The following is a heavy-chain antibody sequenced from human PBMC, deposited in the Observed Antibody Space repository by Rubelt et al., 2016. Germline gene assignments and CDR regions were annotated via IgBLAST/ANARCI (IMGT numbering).Heavy chain of an antibody. J-gene: IGHJ4*02. Sequence: GGGLVKPGGSLRLSCAASGFTFSNYRMTWVRQAPGKGLEWVSSISSTSSYIYYADSVKGRFTISRDKAKNSLSLQMNSLRDGDTAVYYCARTSSSSCDYWGQGTLVTVSS. D-gene: IGHD6-6*01. CDR3: ARTSSSSCDY. V-gene: IGHV3-21*01. CDR2: ISSTSSYI. CDR1: GFTFSNYR.